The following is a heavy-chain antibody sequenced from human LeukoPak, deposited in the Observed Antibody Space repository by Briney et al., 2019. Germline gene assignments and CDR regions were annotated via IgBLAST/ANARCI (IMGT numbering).Heavy chain of an antibody. CDR2: ISWNSGSI. Sequence: PGGSLRLSCAASGFTFDDYAMHWVRQAPGKGLGWFSGISWNSGSIGYADSVKGRFTISRDNAKNSLYLQMNSLRAEDTALYYCAKVFHYYDSSGSFDYWGQGTLVTVSS. V-gene: IGHV3-9*01. D-gene: IGHD3-22*01. CDR1: GFTFDDYA. J-gene: IGHJ4*02. CDR3: AKVFHYYDSSGSFDY.